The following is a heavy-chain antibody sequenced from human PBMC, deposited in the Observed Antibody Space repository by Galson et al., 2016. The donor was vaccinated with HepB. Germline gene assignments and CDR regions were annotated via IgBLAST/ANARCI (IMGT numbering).Heavy chain of an antibody. J-gene: IGHJ4*02. CDR3: ARVVSTMVRGVIGRGIMFDY. V-gene: IGHV4-31*03. CDR1: GGSISSGGYY. Sequence: TLSLTCNVSGGSISSGGYYWSWIRQHPGKGLEWIGYIYYSGSTYYKPSLKSRVTISVHTSKNQFSLKLRSVTAADTAVYYCARVVSTMVRGVIGRGIMFDYWGQGTLVTVSS. D-gene: IGHD3-10*01. CDR2: IYYSGST.